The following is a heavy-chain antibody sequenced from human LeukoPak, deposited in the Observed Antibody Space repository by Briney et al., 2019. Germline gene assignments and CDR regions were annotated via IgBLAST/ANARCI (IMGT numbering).Heavy chain of an antibody. CDR1: GYIFTSYY. CDR3: ARRAGDHYHFDY. V-gene: IGHV1-46*01. CDR2: INPSSGST. D-gene: IGHD7-27*01. J-gene: IGHJ4*02. Sequence: GASVKVSCKASGYIFTSYYMHWVRQAPGQGLEWMGIINPSSGSTSYAQKFQDRVKMTRDTSRSTVYMELSSLRSEDTAVYYCARRAGDHYHFDYWGQGTLVTVSS.